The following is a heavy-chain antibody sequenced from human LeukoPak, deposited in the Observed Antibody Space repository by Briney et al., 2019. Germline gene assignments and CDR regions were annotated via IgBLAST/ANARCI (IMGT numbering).Heavy chain of an antibody. J-gene: IGHJ4*02. CDR2: MYYRGST. Sequence: SETLSLTCTVSGGSISSSSHYWGWIRQPPGKGREWIGSMYYRGSTYHNTSLKSRVTISVDTSKNQFSLKLSSVTAADTAVYYCARGRITIFGVVTDFDYWGQGTLVTVSS. CDR3: ARGRITIFGVVTDFDY. CDR1: GGSISSSSHY. V-gene: IGHV4-39*07. D-gene: IGHD3-3*01.